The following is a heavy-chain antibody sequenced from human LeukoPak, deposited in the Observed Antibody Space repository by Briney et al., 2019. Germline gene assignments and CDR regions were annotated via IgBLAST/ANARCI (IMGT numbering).Heavy chain of an antibody. V-gene: IGHV4-59*08. J-gene: IGHJ5*02. CDR1: GGSISSYY. Sequence: PSETLSLTCTVSGGSISSYYWSWIRQPPGKGLEWIGYIYYSGSTNYNPSLKSRVTISVDTSKNQFSLKLSSVTAADTAVYYCTSSTTGGWFDPWGQGTLVTVSS. CDR3: TSSTTGGWFDP. CDR2: IYYSGST. D-gene: IGHD2/OR15-2a*01.